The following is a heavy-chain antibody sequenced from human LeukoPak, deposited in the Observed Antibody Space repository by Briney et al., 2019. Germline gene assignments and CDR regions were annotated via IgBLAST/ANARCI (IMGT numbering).Heavy chain of an antibody. CDR3: ARYYGSGSYSDAFDI. CDR1: GGSISSYY. V-gene: IGHV4-4*08. Sequence: SETLSLTCTVSGGSISSYYWSWIRQPPGKGLEWIGRIYTSGSTNYNPSLKSRVTISVDTSKNQFSLKLSSVTAADTAVYYCARYYGSGSYSDAFDIWGQGTMVTVSS. J-gene: IGHJ3*02. D-gene: IGHD3-10*01. CDR2: IYTSGST.